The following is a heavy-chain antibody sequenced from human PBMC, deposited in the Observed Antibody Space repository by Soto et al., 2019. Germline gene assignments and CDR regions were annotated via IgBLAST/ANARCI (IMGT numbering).Heavy chain of an antibody. D-gene: IGHD2-2*01. CDR3: ARDEKYCSSTSCAYYYYYYYMDV. Sequence: QVQLVESGGGLVKPGGSLRLSCAASGFTFSDYYMSWIRQAPGKGLEWVSYISSSGSTIYYAYSVKGRFTISRDNAKNSLYLQMNSRRTEDTAVYYCARDEKYCSSTSCAYYYYYYYMDVWGKGTTVTVSS. V-gene: IGHV3-11*01. CDR1: GFTFSDYY. CDR2: ISSSGSTI. J-gene: IGHJ6*03.